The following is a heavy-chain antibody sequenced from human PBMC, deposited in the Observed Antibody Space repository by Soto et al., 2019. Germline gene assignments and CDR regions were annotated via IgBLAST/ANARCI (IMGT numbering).Heavy chain of an antibody. CDR3: ERVGYSSTN. Sequence: QVQLVQSGAEVKKPGASVKVSCKASGYTFTDYAIHWLRQAPGQRLEWMGWINAGNGNTKSSQKFQDRVTITRDTSASTAYMELSSLTSEDTAVYYCERVGYSSTNWGQGTLVTVSS. CDR1: GYTFTDYA. CDR2: INAGNGNT. V-gene: IGHV1-3*01. J-gene: IGHJ4*02. D-gene: IGHD6-13*01.